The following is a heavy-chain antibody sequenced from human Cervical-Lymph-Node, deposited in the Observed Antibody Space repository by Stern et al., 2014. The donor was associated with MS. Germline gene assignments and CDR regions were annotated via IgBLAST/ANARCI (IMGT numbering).Heavy chain of an antibody. Sequence: QVQLQESGPGLVKPSQTLSLTCTVSGGSISSTGYYWSWVRQHPGKGLAWIGYIHYSGITYYNPSLKSRGTISVDTSKNQFSLNLSSVTAADTALYYCARSDRLWGSFDYWGQGRLVTVSS. CDR3: ARSDRLWGSFDY. CDR2: IHYSGIT. V-gene: IGHV4-31*03. J-gene: IGHJ4*02. CDR1: GGSISSTGYY. D-gene: IGHD3-16*01.